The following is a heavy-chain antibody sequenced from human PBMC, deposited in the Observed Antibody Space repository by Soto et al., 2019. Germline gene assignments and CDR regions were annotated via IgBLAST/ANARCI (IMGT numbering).Heavy chain of an antibody. J-gene: IGHJ5*02. V-gene: IGHV4-59*01. CDR2: MYYSGSS. D-gene: IGHD1-26*01. CDR3: ATGNTGGYYFDP. Sequence: SETRSLTGTVSGGSISSYYLSWLRQPPGKGLEWIGYMYYSGSSIYNPSLKSRVTISVDTSKNQFSLKLSSVTAADTAVYYCATGNTGGYYFDPWGQGTLVTVS. CDR1: GGSISSYY.